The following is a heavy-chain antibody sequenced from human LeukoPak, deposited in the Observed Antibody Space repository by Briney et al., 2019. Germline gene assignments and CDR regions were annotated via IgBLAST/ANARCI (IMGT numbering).Heavy chain of an antibody. J-gene: IGHJ4*02. D-gene: IGHD7-27*01. V-gene: IGHV3-30-3*01. CDR2: ISYDGSNK. CDR3: ARDPGDWGSPYYFDY. Sequence: GRSLRLSCVGSGFTFSTYAIHWVRQAPGKGLEWVAVISYDGSNKLYADSVKGRFTISRDNSKNTLYLQMNSLRAEDTAVYYCARDPGDWGSPYYFDYWGQGTLVTVSS. CDR1: GFTFSTYA.